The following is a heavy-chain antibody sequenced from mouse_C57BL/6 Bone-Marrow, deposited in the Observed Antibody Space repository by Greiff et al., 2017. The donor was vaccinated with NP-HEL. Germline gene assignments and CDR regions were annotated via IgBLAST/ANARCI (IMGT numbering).Heavy chain of an antibody. CDR3: TRGPAWFAY. V-gene: IGHV5-9-1*02. CDR2: ISSGGDYI. Sequence: EVHLVESGEGLVKPGGSLKLSCAASGFTFSSYAMSWVRQTPEKRLEWVAYISSGGDYIYYADTVKGRFTLSRDNARNTLYLQMSSLKSEDTAMYYCTRGPAWFAYWGQGTLVTVSA. CDR1: GFTFSSYA. J-gene: IGHJ3*01.